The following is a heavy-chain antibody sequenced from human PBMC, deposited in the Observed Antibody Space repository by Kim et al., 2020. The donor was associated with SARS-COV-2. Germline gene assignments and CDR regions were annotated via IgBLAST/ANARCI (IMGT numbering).Heavy chain of an antibody. V-gene: IGHV3-23*01. CDR2: ISNNGCST. D-gene: IGHD3-22*01. CDR3: AKRDSSYYPYLLDY. CDR1: GFTFSSYA. Sequence: GGSLRLSCAASGFTFSSYAMSWVRQAPGKGLEWVSAISNNGCSTYYADSVKGRFTISRDNSKNTLYLQMNSLRVEDTAVYYCAKRDSSYYPYLLDYWGQGTLVTVSS. J-gene: IGHJ4*02.